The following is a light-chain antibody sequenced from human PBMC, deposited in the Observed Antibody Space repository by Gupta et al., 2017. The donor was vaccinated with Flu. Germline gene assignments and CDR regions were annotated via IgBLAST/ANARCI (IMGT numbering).Light chain of an antibody. J-gene: IGKJ2*01. V-gene: IGKV3-11*01. CDR3: QQRTNWLFT. CDR1: QHMSIY. CDR2: HAS. Sequence: EIVLTQSPATLSLSPGERATLSCRASQHMSIYLAWYQQKPGQAPRLLIYHASKRATGIPARFRGSGSGTDFTLTIRNVEPEDFAVYYCQQRTNWLFTFGQGTTLEV.